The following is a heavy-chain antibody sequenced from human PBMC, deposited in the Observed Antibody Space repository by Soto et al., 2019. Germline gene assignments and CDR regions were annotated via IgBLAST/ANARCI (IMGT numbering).Heavy chain of an antibody. CDR3: AKLYSSSSSPSYNFDY. D-gene: IGHD6-6*01. CDR2: ISYDGSNK. V-gene: IGHV3-30*18. J-gene: IGHJ4*02. CDR1: GFTFSSYG. Sequence: GGSLRLSCAASGFTFSSYGMHWVRQAPGKGLEWVAVISYDGSNKYYADSVKGRFTISRDNSKNTLYLQMNSLRAEDTAVYYCAKLYSSSSSPSYNFDYWGQGTLVTVSS.